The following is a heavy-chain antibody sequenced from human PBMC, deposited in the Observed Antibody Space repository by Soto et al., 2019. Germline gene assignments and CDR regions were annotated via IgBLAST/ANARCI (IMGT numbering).Heavy chain of an antibody. CDR2: ISYDGSNK. D-gene: IGHD3-10*01. CDR1: GFSFSSYG. Sequence: QVQLVESGGGVVQPGRSLRLSCAASGFSFSSYGMYWVRQAPGKGLEWVAVISYDGSNKYYTDSVKGRFTITRDNSKNTLYLQMNSLRAEDTAVYYCAKDLHSPYYGSGSYYNLDCCGQGTLVTVSS. CDR3: AKDLHSPYYGSGSYYNLDC. J-gene: IGHJ4*02. V-gene: IGHV3-30*18.